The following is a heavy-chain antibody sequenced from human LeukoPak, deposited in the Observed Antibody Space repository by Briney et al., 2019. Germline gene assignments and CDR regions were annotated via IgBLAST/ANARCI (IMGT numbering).Heavy chain of an antibody. J-gene: IGHJ4*02. V-gene: IGHV3-11*03. CDR1: GFTFSDEY. Sequence: GGSLRLSCAASGFTFSDEYMSWIRQAPGKGLEWVSYISNSGTYTNYADSVRGRFTISRENAKNSLYLQVNSLRAEDTAVYYCARSRGAGPGAYFDYWGQGTLVTVPS. D-gene: IGHD6-19*01. CDR2: ISNSGTYT. CDR3: ARSRGAGPGAYFDY.